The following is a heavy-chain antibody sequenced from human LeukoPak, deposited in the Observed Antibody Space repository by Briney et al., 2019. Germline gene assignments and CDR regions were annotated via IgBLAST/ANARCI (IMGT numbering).Heavy chain of an antibody. D-gene: IGHD2-2*01. J-gene: IGHJ5*02. Sequence: GASVKVSCKASGYTFTSYGISWVRQAPGQGLEWMGWINTNTGNPTYAQGFTGWFVFSLDTSVSTAYLQISSLKAEDTAVYYCKTEVPAAIENWFDPWGQGTLVTVSS. CDR1: GYTFTSYG. CDR2: INTNTGNP. V-gene: IGHV7-4-1*02. CDR3: KTEVPAAIENWFDP.